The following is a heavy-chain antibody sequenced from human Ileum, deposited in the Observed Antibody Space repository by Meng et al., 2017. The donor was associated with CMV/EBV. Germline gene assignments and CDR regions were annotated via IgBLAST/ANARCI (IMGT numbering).Heavy chain of an antibody. D-gene: IGHD5/OR15-5a*01. CDR1: GFTFGDRD. J-gene: IGHJ4*02. V-gene: IGHV3-30*02. CDR2: VNFNGHNQ. Sequence: SCAASGFTFGDRDRHWVRQAPGKGLEWVASVNFNGHNQYYSDSVRGRFTISRDNSMGTLSLQMDSLRPEDTAVYYCAKDLPHASFDSWGQGVLVTVSS. CDR3: AKDLPHASFDS.